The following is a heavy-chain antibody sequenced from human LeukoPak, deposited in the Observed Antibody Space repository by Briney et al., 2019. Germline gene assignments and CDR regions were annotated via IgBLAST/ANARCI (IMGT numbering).Heavy chain of an antibody. CDR3: AKMPRGWYLWGAFDI. V-gene: IGHV3-9*01. D-gene: IGHD6-19*01. J-gene: IGHJ3*02. Sequence: PGGSLRLSCAASGFTFDDYAMHWVRQAPGKGREWVSGISWNSGSIGYADSVKGRFTISRDNAKNSLYLQMNSLRAEDTALYYCAKMPRGWYLWGAFDIWGQGTMVTVSS. CDR2: ISWNSGSI. CDR1: GFTFDDYA.